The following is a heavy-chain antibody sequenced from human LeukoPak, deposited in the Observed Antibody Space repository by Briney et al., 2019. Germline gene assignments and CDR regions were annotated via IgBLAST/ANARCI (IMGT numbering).Heavy chain of an antibody. D-gene: IGHD2-15*01. CDR1: GFTIRTYS. V-gene: IGHV3-21*01. CDR2: ISNGGGYI. J-gene: IGHJ4*02. Sequence: GSLRLPWSASGFTIRTYSMHWVGQAPGKGLEWVSSISNGGGYIYYADSVKGRFTISRNDAKSSLSLQMNSLRGEDTAVYYCATSPPRSAIDYWRQGARVSVPS. CDR3: ATSPPRSAIDY.